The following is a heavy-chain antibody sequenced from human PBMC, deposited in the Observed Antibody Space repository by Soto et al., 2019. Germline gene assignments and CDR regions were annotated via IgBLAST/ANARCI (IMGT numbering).Heavy chain of an antibody. CDR1: GGSFSDYK. CDR3: AIGAIWSARDWFAP. J-gene: IGHJ5*02. Sequence: QVQLQQWGTGLLKSSETLSLTCGVNGGSFSDYKWTWIRQSPGKGLEWIGEINHSGITNYNPSFKSRVTLSVDTSKKQFSLRVKSVTAADTAIYFCAIGAIWSARDWFAPWGQGTLVTVSS. CDR2: INHSGIT. D-gene: IGHD3-3*01. V-gene: IGHV4-34*01.